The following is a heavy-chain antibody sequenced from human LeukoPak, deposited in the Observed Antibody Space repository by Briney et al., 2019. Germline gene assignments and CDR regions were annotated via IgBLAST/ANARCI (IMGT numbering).Heavy chain of an antibody. CDR1: GGSISSYF. D-gene: IGHD1-26*01. J-gene: IGHJ4*02. V-gene: IGHV4-59*08. CDR3: ARHDSSSGLPYYFHY. Sequence: SETLSLTCTVSGGSISSYFWSWIRQPPGKGLEWIGYIYYSGSTNYNPSLKRRVTISVDTSKNQFSLILSSVTAADTAVYYCARHDSSSGLPYYFHYWGQGTLVTVSS. CDR2: IYYSGST.